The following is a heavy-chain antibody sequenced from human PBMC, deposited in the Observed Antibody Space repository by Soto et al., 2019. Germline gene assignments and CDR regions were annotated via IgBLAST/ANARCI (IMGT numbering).Heavy chain of an antibody. CDR2: ISAYNGNT. D-gene: IGHD6-19*01. Sequence: ASVTVSCQASGYTFTRYGISWVRQAPGQGLEWMGWISAYNGNTNYAQKLQGRVTMTTDTSTSTAYMELRSLRSDDTAVYYCARLQWLVGGDYWGQGTLVTVSS. J-gene: IGHJ4*02. CDR1: GYTFTRYG. V-gene: IGHV1-18*01. CDR3: ARLQWLVGGDY.